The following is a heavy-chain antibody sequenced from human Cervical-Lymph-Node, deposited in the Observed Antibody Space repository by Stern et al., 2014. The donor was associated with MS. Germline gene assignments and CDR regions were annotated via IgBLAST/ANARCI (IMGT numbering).Heavy chain of an antibody. V-gene: IGHV3-33*01. CDR2: IWYDGNKK. CDR1: GFTFSNYG. CDR3: ARGNWNYEGMGY. D-gene: IGHD1-7*01. J-gene: IGHJ4*02. Sequence: VQLLESGGGVVQPGRSLRLSCAASGFTFSNYGMHWVRQAPGKGLEWLAVIWYDGNKKYYADSVKGRFTIYRDNSKNTLFLQMSSLTAEDTALYYCARGNWNYEGMGYWGQGTLVTVSS.